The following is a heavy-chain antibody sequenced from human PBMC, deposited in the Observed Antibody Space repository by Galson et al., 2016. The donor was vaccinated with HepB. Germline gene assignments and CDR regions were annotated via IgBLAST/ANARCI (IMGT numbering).Heavy chain of an antibody. CDR2: ISGGGGST. D-gene: IGHD3-22*01. CDR1: GFTFRSYG. J-gene: IGHJ4*02. V-gene: IGHV3-23*01. CDR3: AKDRENHYDTSGFSGNDY. Sequence: SLRLSCAASGFTFRSYGMSWVRQAPGKGLEWVSAISGGGGSTYYADSVRGRFSISRDNSKNTVYLQLKSLSAEDTAIYYCAKDRENHYDTSGFSGNDYWGQGTLVTASS.